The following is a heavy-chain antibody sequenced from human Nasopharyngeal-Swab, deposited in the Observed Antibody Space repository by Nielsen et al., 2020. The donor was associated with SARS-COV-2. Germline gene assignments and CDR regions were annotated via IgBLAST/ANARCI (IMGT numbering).Heavy chain of an antibody. CDR2: IKQDGSEK. V-gene: IGHV3-7*03. D-gene: IGHD4-17*01. J-gene: IGHJ6*02. Sequence: GESMKISCAASGFTFSSYWMSWISQAPGKGLEWVANIKQDGSEKYYVDSVKGRFTISRDNAKNSLYLQMNSLRAEDTAVYYCARRQYGDYYYYYGMDVWGQGTTVTVSS. CDR3: ARRQYGDYYYYYGMDV. CDR1: GFTFSSYW.